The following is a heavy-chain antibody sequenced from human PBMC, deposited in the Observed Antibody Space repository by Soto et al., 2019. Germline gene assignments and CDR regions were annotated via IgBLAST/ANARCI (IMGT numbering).Heavy chain of an antibody. CDR3: ARGANGYYYFDY. J-gene: IGHJ4*02. CDR2: ITRDGSST. V-gene: IGHV3-74*01. Sequence: EVQLVESGGGLVQPGGSLRLSCAASGFSLSDYWMHWVRQAPGEGLVWLSRITRDGSSTNYADSVKGRFTISRDKAKNTLYLQVNSLRGEDTAVYYYARGANGYYYFDYRGQGTLVTVSS. CDR1: GFSLSDYW. D-gene: IGHD5-18*01.